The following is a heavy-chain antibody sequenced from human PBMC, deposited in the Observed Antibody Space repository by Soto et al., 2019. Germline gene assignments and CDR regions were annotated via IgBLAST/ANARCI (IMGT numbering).Heavy chain of an antibody. CDR2: IDPSDSYT. V-gene: IGHV5-10-1*01. CDR1: GYSFTNYW. Sequence: GESLKISCKGSGYSFTNYWITWVRQMPGKGLEWMGRIDPSDSYTIYSPSFEAHVNISVDKSISTAYLQWSSLKASDTAMYYCARHYCSGGACYLGADFDYWGQGTLVTVSS. CDR3: ARHYCSGGACYLGADFDY. D-gene: IGHD2-15*01. J-gene: IGHJ4*02.